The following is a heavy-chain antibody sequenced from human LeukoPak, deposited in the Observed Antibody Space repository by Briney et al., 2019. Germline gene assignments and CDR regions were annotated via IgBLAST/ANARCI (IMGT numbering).Heavy chain of an antibody. CDR2: IQYDGSNE. V-gene: IGHV3-30*02. CDR3: ARDAVVVVAASGPGYYFDY. J-gene: IGHJ4*02. Sequence: SGGSLRLSCAASRFTFSSYGMHWVRQAPGKGLEWVAYIQYDGSNEQYADSVKGRFSISRDSSKNILYLQMNSLRAEDTAVYYCARDAVVVVAASGPGYYFDYWGQGTLVTVSS. D-gene: IGHD2-15*01. CDR1: RFTFSSYG.